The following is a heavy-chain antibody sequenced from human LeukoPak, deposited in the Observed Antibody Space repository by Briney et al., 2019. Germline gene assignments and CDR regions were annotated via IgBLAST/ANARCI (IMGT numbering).Heavy chain of an antibody. CDR1: GGSSSSSNW. Sequence: SGSLSLTCAVSGGSSSSSNWWSWVPQSPGKGREGIGEIYLSGSTNYNPSLKSRVTISVDKSKNQFSLRLSSVTAADTAVYYCARAPIVVELNAFDIWGQGTMVTVSS. D-gene: IGHD2-21*01. V-gene: IGHV4-4*02. CDR2: IYLSGST. J-gene: IGHJ3*02. CDR3: ARAPIVVELNAFDI.